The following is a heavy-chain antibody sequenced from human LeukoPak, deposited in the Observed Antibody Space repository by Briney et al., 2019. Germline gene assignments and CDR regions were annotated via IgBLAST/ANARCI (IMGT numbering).Heavy chain of an antibody. CDR3: ARDTRDYYYYYGMDV. V-gene: IGHV3-7*01. Sequence: GSLRLSCAASGFTFSSYWMSWVRQAPGKGLEWVANIKQDGSEKYYVDSVKGRFTISRDNAKNSLYLQMNSLRAEDTAVYYCARDTRDYYYYYGMDVWGQGTLVTVSS. CDR1: GFTFSSYW. CDR2: IKQDGSEK. J-gene: IGHJ6*02.